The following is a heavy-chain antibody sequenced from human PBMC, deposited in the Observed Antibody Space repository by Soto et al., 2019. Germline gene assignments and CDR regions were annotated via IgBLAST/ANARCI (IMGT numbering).Heavy chain of an antibody. D-gene: IGHD3-3*01. J-gene: IGHJ6*02. Sequence: GGSLSLSCAASGFTFSSYGMHWVRQAPGKGLEWEAVISYDGSNKYYADSVKGRFTISRDNSKNTLYLQMNSLRAEDTAVYYCARGGRPAAIPRRTYYDFWSGYLDHPPSNINYYYYGMDVWGQGTTVTVSS. V-gene: IGHV3-30*03. CDR2: ISYDGSNK. CDR3: ARGGRPAAIPRRTYYDFWSGYLDHPPSNINYYYYGMDV. CDR1: GFTFSSYG.